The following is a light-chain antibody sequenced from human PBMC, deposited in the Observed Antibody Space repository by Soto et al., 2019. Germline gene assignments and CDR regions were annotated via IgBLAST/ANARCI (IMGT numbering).Light chain of an antibody. V-gene: IGLV3-21*04. J-gene: IGLJ2*01. CDR1: DIGDRS. Sequence: SYELTQTPSVSVAPGQTATISCGGSDIGDRSVHWYQQKPGQAPLLVIYFDDDRPSGIPERFSGSNSQNTATLTISRVEAGDEADYFCKVGDSTRDVVVFGGGTKLTVL. CDR2: FDD. CDR3: KVGDSTRDVVV.